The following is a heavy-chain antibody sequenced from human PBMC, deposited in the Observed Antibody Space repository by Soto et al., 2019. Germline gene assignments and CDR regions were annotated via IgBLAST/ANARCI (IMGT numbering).Heavy chain of an antibody. CDR2: ICPGDSDT. J-gene: IGHJ3*02. V-gene: IGHV5-51*01. D-gene: IGHD5-18*01. CDR3: ARRGYSYGIGDAFDI. Sequence: PGESLKISCKGSGYSFTSYWIGWVRQMPGKGLEWMGIICPGDSDTRYSPSFQGQVTISADKSISTAYLQWSSLKASDTAMYYCARRGYSYGIGDAFDIWGQGTMVTVSS. CDR1: GYSFTSYW.